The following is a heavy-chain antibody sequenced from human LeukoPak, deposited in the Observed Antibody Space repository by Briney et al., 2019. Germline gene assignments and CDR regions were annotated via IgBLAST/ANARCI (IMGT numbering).Heavy chain of an antibody. CDR3: ARDNSVRDEAWWFNP. V-gene: IGHV1-46*01. J-gene: IGHJ5*02. Sequence: AASVKVPCQAFGYTFTSNYMHWVRQAPGQGPEWMGVISPSGGSTTYAQKFQGRVTLTRDMSTSTDYLELSSLRSEDTAVYYCARDNSVRDEAWWFNPWGQGTLVTVSS. CDR2: ISPSGGST. D-gene: IGHD5-24*01. CDR1: GYTFTSNY.